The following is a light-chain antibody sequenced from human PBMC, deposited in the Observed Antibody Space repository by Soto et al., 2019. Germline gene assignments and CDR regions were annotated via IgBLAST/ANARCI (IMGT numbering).Light chain of an antibody. CDR1: SSDVGGYNY. CDR2: DVS. CDR3: SSYTSRSTLV. V-gene: IGLV2-14*01. J-gene: IGLJ2*01. Sequence: QSALTQPASVSGSPGQSITISCTGTSSDVGGYNYVSWYQQHPGKAPKLMIYDVSDRPSGVSSRFSGPKSGNTASLTISGLQAEDEADYYCSSYTSRSTLVFGGGTKLTVL.